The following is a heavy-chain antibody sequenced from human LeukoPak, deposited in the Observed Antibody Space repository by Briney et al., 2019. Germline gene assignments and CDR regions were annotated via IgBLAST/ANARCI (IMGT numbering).Heavy chain of an antibody. V-gene: IGHV4-59*12. J-gene: IGHJ2*01. CDR1: GGSISRYY. CDR2: IYYSGST. Sequence: SETLSLTCTVSGGSISRYYWSWIRQPPGKGLEWIGNIYYSGSTNYNTSLKSRLTISVDTSKNQFSLKLSSVTAADTAVYYCARASRYFDWPIPYWYFDLWGRGTLVTVSS. CDR3: ARASRYFDWPIPYWYFDL. D-gene: IGHD3-9*01.